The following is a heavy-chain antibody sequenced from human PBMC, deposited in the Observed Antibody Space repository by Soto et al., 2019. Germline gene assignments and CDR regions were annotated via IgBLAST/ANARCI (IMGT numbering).Heavy chain of an antibody. D-gene: IGHD5-12*01. CDR1: GFTFSNAW. J-gene: IGHJ5*02. V-gene: IGHV3-15*01. CDR3: TTDDYPRGNWFDT. CDR2: IKSKTDGGTT. Sequence: KTGGSLRLSCAASGFTFSNAWMSWVRQAPGKGLEWVGRIKSKTDGGTTDYAAPVKGRFTISRDDSKNTLYLQMNSLKTEDTAVYYCTTDDYPRGNWFDTWGQGTLVTVSS.